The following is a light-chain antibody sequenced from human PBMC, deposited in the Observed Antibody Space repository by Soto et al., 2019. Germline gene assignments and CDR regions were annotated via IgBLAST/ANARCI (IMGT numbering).Light chain of an antibody. Sequence: EIVMTQSPATLSLSPGERATLSCRASQSVSSNLAWYQQKPGQAPRLLIYGASTRATGIPVRFSGSGSGTEFTLTISSLQSEDFAIYHCQQYNNWPRTFGQGTKVDNK. CDR2: GAS. CDR3: QQYNNWPRT. J-gene: IGKJ1*01. V-gene: IGKV3-15*01. CDR1: QSVSSN.